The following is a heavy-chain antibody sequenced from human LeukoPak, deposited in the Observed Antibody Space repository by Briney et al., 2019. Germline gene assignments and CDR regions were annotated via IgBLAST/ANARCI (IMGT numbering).Heavy chain of an antibody. D-gene: IGHD6-6*01. CDR1: GYTFTGYY. CDR3: ARGFEYSSSSEAY. J-gene: IGHJ4*02. V-gene: IGHV1-2*02. CDR2: INPNSGGT. Sequence: ASVKVSCKASGYTFTGYYMHWVRQAPGQGLEWMGWINPNSGGTNYAQKFQGRVTMTRDTSTSTAYMELSRLRSDDTAVYYCARGFEYSSSSEAYWGQGTLVTVSS.